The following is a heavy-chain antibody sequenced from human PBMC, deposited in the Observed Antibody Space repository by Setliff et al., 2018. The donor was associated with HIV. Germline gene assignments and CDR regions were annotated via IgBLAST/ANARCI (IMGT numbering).Heavy chain of an antibody. D-gene: IGHD3-3*01. Sequence: GASVKVSCKASGGIFSRFAFSWVRQAPGQGLEWMGGIIPIFGTPNYAQKFQGRVSMTADTSTDTAYMELWSLTSEDTAVYYCATDLPDGRGGYYIGGCWGQGTLVTVSS. CDR3: ATDLPDGRGGYYIGGC. CDR2: IIPIFGTP. CDR1: GGIFSRFA. J-gene: IGHJ4*02. V-gene: IGHV1-69*06.